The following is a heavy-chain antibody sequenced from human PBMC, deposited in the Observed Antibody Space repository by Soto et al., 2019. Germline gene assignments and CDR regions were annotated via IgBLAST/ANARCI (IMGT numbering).Heavy chain of an antibody. CDR1: GFTFSDYY. Sequence: QVQLVESGGGLVTPGGSLRLSCASSGFTFSDYYMSWIRQAPGKGLEWLSYISPGSRYPAYADSVKGRFTISRDNARRSLSLQMNSLTVDDTSIYYCVRGGGGGLFDPWGQGSRVTVSS. D-gene: IGHD2-15*01. CDR2: ISPGSRYP. V-gene: IGHV3-11*06. J-gene: IGHJ5*02. CDR3: VRGGGGGLFDP.